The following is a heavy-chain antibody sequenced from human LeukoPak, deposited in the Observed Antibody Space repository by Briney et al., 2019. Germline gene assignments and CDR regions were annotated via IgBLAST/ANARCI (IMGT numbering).Heavy chain of an antibody. D-gene: IGHD1-26*01. V-gene: IGHV3-74*01. Sequence: PGGSLRLSCAVSGFTFSSYDMHWVRQAPGKGLVWVSRINSAGSTITYADFVQGRFTISRDNARNTLYLQMNSLRAEDTAIYYCTRGIGYWGQGTLVTVSS. CDR2: INSAGSTI. CDR3: TRGIGY. CDR1: GFTFSSYD. J-gene: IGHJ4*02.